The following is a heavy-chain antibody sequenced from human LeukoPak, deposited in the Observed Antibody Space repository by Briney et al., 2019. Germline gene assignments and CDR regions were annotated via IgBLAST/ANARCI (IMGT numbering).Heavy chain of an antibody. CDR1: GFAFSSYA. Sequence: GGSLRLSCAASGFAFSSYAMHWVRQGPGKGLEWVALVSYDGGSKYYADSVKGRITVSRDNSRNTLHLQMNSLRTEDTAVYYCARVKGGIAAAGNYFDYWGQGTLVTVSS. V-gene: IGHV3-30-3*01. CDR2: VSYDGGSK. J-gene: IGHJ4*02. CDR3: ARVKGGIAAAGNYFDY. D-gene: IGHD6-13*01.